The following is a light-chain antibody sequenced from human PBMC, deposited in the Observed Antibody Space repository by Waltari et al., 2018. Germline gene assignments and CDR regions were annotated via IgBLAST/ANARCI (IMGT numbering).Light chain of an antibody. V-gene: IGKV1-9*01. Sequence: DIHLTQSPSFLSASVGDRVTFTCRASQAISSYLAWYQQKPGNAPKLLIYAASTLQSGVPSRFSGRGSGTEFTLTISSLQPEDFATYYCQLLNNYPPITFGQGTRLEI. CDR1: QAISSY. CDR2: AAS. CDR3: QLLNNYPPIT. J-gene: IGKJ5*01.